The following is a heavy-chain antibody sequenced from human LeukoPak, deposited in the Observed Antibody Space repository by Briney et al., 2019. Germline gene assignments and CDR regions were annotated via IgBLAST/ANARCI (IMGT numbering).Heavy chain of an antibody. V-gene: IGHV1-8*01. CDR3: AREVDSGYENDFDY. J-gene: IGHJ4*02. Sequence: ASVKVSCKASGYTFTSYDINWVRQATGQGLEWMGWMNPNSGNTGYAQKFQGRVTMTRDTSISTAYMELSRLRSDDTAVYYCAREVDSGYENDFDYWGQGTLVTVSS. CDR2: MNPNSGNT. CDR1: GYTFTSYD. D-gene: IGHD5-12*01.